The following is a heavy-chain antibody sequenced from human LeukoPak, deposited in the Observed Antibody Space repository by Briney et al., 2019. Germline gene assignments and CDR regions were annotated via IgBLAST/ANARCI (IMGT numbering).Heavy chain of an antibody. CDR2: IYYSGST. CDR1: GGSISSYY. V-gene: IGHV4-59*08. Sequence: PSETLSLTCTVSGGSISSYYWSWIRQPPGKGLEWIGYIYYSGSTNYNPSLKSRVTISVDTSKNQFSLKLSSVTAADTAVYYCASTSGSSINRYFDYWGQGTLVTVSS. CDR3: ASTSGSSINRYFDY. J-gene: IGHJ4*02. D-gene: IGHD1-26*01.